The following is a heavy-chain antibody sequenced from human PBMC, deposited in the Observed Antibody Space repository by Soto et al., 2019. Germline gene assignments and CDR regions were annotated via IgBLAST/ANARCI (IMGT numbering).Heavy chain of an antibody. J-gene: IGHJ3*02. D-gene: IGHD2-2*01. Sequence: EVQLVESGGGLVQPGGSLRLSCAASGFTFSSYWMHWVRQAPGKGLVWVSRINSDGSSTSYADSVKGRFTISRDNAKNRMYVEMNGLRAQDTAVYYCARDRGDRYCSSTSCYCPGHAFDIWGQGTMVTVSS. V-gene: IGHV3-74*01. CDR2: INSDGSST. CDR1: GFTFSSYW. CDR3: ARDRGDRYCSSTSCYCPGHAFDI.